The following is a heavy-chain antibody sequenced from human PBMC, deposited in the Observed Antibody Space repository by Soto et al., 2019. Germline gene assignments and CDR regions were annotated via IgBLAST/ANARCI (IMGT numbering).Heavy chain of an antibody. CDR3: ARDSHCSSTSCYVCFDY. CDR1: GFTFRSYW. D-gene: IGHD2-2*01. J-gene: IGHJ4*02. V-gene: IGHV3-7*01. Sequence: GGSLRLSCAASGFTFRSYWMSWVRQDPGQGLEWVANIKQDGSEKYYVDSVKGRFTISRDNAKNSLYLQMNSLRAEDTAVYYCARDSHCSSTSCYVCFDYWGQGILVTISS. CDR2: IKQDGSEK.